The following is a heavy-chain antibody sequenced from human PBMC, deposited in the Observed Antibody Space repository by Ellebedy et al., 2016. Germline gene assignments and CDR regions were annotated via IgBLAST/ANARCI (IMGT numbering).Heavy chain of an antibody. Sequence: GGSLRLXXAASGFTVSSNDMNWVRQAPGKGLEWVSVIYTSSATYYADSVKGRFTITRDSSAKTLYLQMSGLGAEDTAVYYCVTRHNGVFDVWGRGTRVTVSS. CDR2: IYTSSAT. V-gene: IGHV3-53*01. CDR1: GFTVSSND. J-gene: IGHJ3*01. D-gene: IGHD2-8*01. CDR3: VTRHNGVFDV.